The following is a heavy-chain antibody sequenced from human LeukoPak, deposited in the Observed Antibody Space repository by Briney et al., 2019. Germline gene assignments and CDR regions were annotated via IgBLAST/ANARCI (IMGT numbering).Heavy chain of an antibody. CDR3: AKAGVRYSDSSGLYAFDF. V-gene: IGHV4-39*01. Sequence: LLSPFSCGFPHNGYSLLGLVPPPPPEGVGVVVTFSYGGSTYYNASLKSRVTMSGDTSRNQFSLRLDSVNAADTAVYYCAKAGVRYSDSSGLYAFDFWGRGTMVTVSS. CDR1: CGFPHNGYSL. J-gene: IGHJ3*01. D-gene: IGHD3-22*01. CDR2: FSYGGST.